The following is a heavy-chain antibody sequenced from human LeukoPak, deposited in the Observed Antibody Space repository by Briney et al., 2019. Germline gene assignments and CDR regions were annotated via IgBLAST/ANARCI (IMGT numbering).Heavy chain of an antibody. J-gene: IGHJ3*02. V-gene: IGHV1-69*05. CDR1: GGTFSSYP. CDR2: IIPIFATA. CDR3: ARVRGVYSSGYRTTLDAFDI. D-gene: IGHD3-22*01. Sequence: GASVKVSCKASGGTFSSYPISWVRQAPGQGLEWMGGIIPIFATANYAQKFQGRATITRDTSASTAYMELSSLRSEDTAVYYCARVRGVYSSGYRTTLDAFDIWGQGTMVTVSS.